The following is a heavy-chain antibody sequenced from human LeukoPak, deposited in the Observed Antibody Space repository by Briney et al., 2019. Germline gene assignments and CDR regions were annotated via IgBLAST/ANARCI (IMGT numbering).Heavy chain of an antibody. Sequence: GGSLRLSCAASGFTFSSYAMSWVRQAPGKGLEWVSTIATSDGNTYYADSVKGRFTVSRDNSKNTLFLQMNSLRAEDTAVYYCAKDGGLWVSAHWGDSWGRGTLVTVSS. CDR2: IATSDGNT. CDR1: GFTFSSYA. J-gene: IGHJ4*02. D-gene: IGHD7-27*01. CDR3: AKDGGLWVSAHWGDS. V-gene: IGHV3-23*01.